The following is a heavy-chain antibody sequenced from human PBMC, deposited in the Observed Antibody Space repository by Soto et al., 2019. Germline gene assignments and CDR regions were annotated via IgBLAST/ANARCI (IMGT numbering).Heavy chain of an antibody. CDR1: GFIFSNYA. V-gene: IGHV3-23*01. CDR3: AKDKSGYDSVVGVDY. D-gene: IGHD5-12*01. Sequence: GGSLRLSCAASGFIFSNYAINWVRQAPGKGLEWVSSIGGSGGSTYYADSVKGRFTISRDNSKNTLFLQMNSLRAEDTAVYYCAKDKSGYDSVVGVDYWGQGTLVTVSS. CDR2: IGGSGGST. J-gene: IGHJ4*02.